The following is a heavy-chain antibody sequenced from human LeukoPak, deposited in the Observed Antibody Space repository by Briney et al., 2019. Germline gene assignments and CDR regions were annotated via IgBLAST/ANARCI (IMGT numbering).Heavy chain of an antibody. Sequence: PSETLSLTCTVSGGSISSYYWTWIRQPPGKGLEWIGYIYYSGSTTYNPSLKSRVTISADTSKNQFSLKVNSVTAADTAVYYCARHGAGYSYDLWGQGTLVTVSS. J-gene: IGHJ4*02. CDR1: GGSISSYY. CDR3: ARHGAGYSYDL. CDR2: IYYSGST. V-gene: IGHV4-59*08. D-gene: IGHD5-24*01.